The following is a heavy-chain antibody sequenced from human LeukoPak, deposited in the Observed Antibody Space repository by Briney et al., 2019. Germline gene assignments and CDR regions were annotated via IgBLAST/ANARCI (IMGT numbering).Heavy chain of an antibody. CDR2: IIGSGNSI. Sequence: VSSIIGSGNSIHYADSVRGRFTISRDNSKNMLYLQMNSLRAEDTAVYYCTNPPGNYFFDYWGQGTLVTVSS. J-gene: IGHJ4*02. CDR3: TNPPGNYFFDY. V-gene: IGHV3-23*01.